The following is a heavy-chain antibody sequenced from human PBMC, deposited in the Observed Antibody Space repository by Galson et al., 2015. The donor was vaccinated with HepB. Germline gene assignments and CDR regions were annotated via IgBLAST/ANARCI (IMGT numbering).Heavy chain of an antibody. CDR3: AKEKTSAGFFDY. J-gene: IGHJ4*02. Sequence: SLRLSCAASGFPFATYAMSWVRQAPGKGLEWVSAIGGSGTRTHYSDSVKGRFTISRDNSKSTLYLQMNSLRAEDTAVYFCAKEKTSAGFFDYWGQGALVTVSS. V-gene: IGHV3-23*01. CDR1: GFPFATYA. CDR2: IGGSGTRT.